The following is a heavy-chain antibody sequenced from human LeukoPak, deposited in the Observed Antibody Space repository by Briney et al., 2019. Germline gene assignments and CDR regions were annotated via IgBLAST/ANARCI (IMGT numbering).Heavy chain of an antibody. CDR2: VKSKSAGETT. J-gene: IGHJ4*02. CDR1: GLSISNDW. Sequence: GSLRLSCAASGLSISNDWMSWVRQAPGKGLEWVARVKSKSAGETTDYAAPVKGRFTISRDDSKNTLYLQMNSLKTEDTAVYYCTLIQGWGSGSYYRDFWGQGTLVTVSS. CDR3: TLIQGWGSGSYYRDF. D-gene: IGHD3-10*01. V-gene: IGHV3-15*01.